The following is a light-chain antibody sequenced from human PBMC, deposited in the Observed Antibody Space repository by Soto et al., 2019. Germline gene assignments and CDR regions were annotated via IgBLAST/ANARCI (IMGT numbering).Light chain of an antibody. CDR1: SSNIGSNT. CDR2: SNN. J-gene: IGLJ2*01. Sequence: QSVLTQPPSASGTPGQRVTISCSGSSSNIGSNTVNWYQQLPGTAPKLLIYSNNQRPSGVPDRFSGSKSVTSASLAISGHESEDEAEYYCAALDDSLNGVVFGGGTKLTVL. CDR3: AALDDSLNGVV. V-gene: IGLV1-44*01.